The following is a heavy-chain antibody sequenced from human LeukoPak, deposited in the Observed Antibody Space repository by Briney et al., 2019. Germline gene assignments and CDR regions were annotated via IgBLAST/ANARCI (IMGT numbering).Heavy chain of an antibody. D-gene: IGHD1-26*01. CDR1: GGTFSSYA. CDR3: AGVISGSRNAGMDY. V-gene: IGHV1-69*05. CDR2: IIPIFGTA. J-gene: IGHJ4*02. Sequence: SVKVSCKPSGGTFSSYAISWVRQAPGQGREWMGGIIPIFGTANYAQKFRGRVTITTDESTSTAYMGLSSLRSEDTAVYYCAGVISGSRNAGMDYWGQGTLVTVSS.